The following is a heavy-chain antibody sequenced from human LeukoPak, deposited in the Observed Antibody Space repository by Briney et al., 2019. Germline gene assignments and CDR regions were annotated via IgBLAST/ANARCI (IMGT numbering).Heavy chain of an antibody. J-gene: IGHJ6*03. V-gene: IGHV1-18*04. Sequence: ASVTVSCKASGYTFTGYYMHWVRQAPGQGLEWMGWISAYNGNTNYAQKLQGRVTMTTDTSTSTAYMELRSLRSDDTAVYYCARERATYCSSTSCYRLSYYYYYMDVWGKGTTVTVSS. CDR3: ARERATYCSSTSCYRLSYYYYYMDV. CDR1: GYTFTGYY. D-gene: IGHD2-2*02. CDR2: ISAYNGNT.